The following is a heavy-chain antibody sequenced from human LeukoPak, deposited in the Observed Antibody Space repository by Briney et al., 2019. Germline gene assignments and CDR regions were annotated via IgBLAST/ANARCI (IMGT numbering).Heavy chain of an antibody. CDR3: ARKKTYYYDSSGYYPRSFGMDV. V-gene: IGHV4-34*01. CDR2: INHSGST. D-gene: IGHD3-22*01. CDR1: GGSFSGYY. J-gene: IGHJ6*01. Sequence: SETLSLTCAVYGGSFSGYYWSWIRQPPGKGLEWIGEINHSGSTNYNPSLKSRVTISVDTSKNQFSLKLSSVTAADTAVYYCARKKTYYYDSSGYYPRSFGMDVWGKGPRSPSPQ.